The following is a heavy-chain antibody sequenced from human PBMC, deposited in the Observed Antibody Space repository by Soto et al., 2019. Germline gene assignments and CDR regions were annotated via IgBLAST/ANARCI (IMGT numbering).Heavy chain of an antibody. J-gene: IGHJ6*02. CDR1: GGSISSGGYS. V-gene: IGHV4-30-2*01. Sequence: QLQLQESGSGLVKPSQTLSLICAVSGGSISSGGYSWSWIRQPPGKGLEWIGYIYHSGSTYYNPYRKTRGPISVERSKNQFSLKLSSVTAADTAVYYGARASGGFLGSPCMDVWGQGTTVTVSS. CDR2: IYHSGST. D-gene: IGHD3-10*01. CDR3: ARASGGFLGSPCMDV.